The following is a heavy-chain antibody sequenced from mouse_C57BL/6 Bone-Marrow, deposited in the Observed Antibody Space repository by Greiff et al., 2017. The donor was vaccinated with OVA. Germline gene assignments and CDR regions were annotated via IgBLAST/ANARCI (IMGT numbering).Heavy chain of an antibody. Sequence: LVESGAELVRPGASVTLSCKASGYTFTDYEMHWVKQTPVHGLEWIGAIDPETGGTAYNQKFKGKAILTADKSSSTAYMELRSLTSEDSAVYYCTSGGTWEFAYWGQGTLVTVSA. V-gene: IGHV1-15*01. CDR1: GYTFTDYE. J-gene: IGHJ3*01. CDR2: IDPETGGT. CDR3: TSGGTWEFAY. D-gene: IGHD4-1*01.